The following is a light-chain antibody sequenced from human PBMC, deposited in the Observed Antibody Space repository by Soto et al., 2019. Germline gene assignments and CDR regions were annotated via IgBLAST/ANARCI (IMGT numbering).Light chain of an antibody. CDR2: GAS. V-gene: IGKV3-11*01. Sequence: EIVLTQSPATLSLSPGERATLSCRASQSVRSYLAWYQQKPGQAPRLLIYGASNRATGIPDRFSGSGSGPDFTLTTSSLEPEDSSVYYWRHSGSWPQFTFGPGTKAEIK. CDR1: QSVRSY. J-gene: IGKJ3*01. CDR3: RHSGSWPQFT.